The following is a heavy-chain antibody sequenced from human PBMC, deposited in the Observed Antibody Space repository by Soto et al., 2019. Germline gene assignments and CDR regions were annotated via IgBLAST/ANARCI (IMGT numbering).Heavy chain of an antibody. CDR3: AEGGGAGSDY. J-gene: IGHJ4*02. V-gene: IGHV3-7*01. CDR1: GLTFSNYY. D-gene: IGHD1-26*01. Sequence: EVQLVESGGGLVQPGGSLRLSCAASGLTFSNYYMSWVRQAQGKGLEWVANVNEDGSEKYYVDSVKGRFTASRDNARNSLYLQMNSLRAEDTAVYYCAEGGGAGSDYWGQGTLGTVSS. CDR2: VNEDGSEK.